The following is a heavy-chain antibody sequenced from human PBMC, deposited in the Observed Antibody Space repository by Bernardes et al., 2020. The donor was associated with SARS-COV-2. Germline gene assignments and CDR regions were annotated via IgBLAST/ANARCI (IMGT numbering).Heavy chain of an antibody. V-gene: IGHV4-4*07. Sequence: SETLSLTCTVSGGSIDSYYCFWIRQPAGKGLEWIGRIYSSWSTNYNPSLKSRVTLSVATYKNQSSLRLRSVTAADTAVYQCARDLYSHAWESWGQGTLVTVSS. J-gene: IGHJ4*02. D-gene: IGHD3-16*01. CDR1: GGSIDSYY. CDR3: ARDLYSHAWES. CDR2: IYSSWST.